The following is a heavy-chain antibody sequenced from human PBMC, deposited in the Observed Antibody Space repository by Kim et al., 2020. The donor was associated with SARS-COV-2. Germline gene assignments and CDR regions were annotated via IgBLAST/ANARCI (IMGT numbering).Heavy chain of an antibody. CDR2: INHSGST. J-gene: IGHJ6*02. CDR1: GGSFSGYY. V-gene: IGHV4-34*01. CDR3: ARGGLWALGSGSYYTPGKPQRKYGMDV. Sequence: SETLSLTCAVYGGSFSGYYWSWIRQSPGKGLEWIGEINHSGSTNYNPSLKSRVTISVDTSKNQFSLKLSSVTAADTAVYYCARGGLWALGSGSYYTPGKPQRKYGMDVWGQGTTVTVSS. D-gene: IGHD3-10*01.